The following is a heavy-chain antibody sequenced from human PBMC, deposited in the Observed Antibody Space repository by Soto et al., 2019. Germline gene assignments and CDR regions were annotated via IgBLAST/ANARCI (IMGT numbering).Heavy chain of an antibody. J-gene: IGHJ4*02. V-gene: IGHV3-33*01. CDR1: GFTFSRHG. CDR2: ILNDASGH. Sequence: QVQLVESGGGVVQPGTSLRLSCAASGFTFSRHGMHWVRQTPGKGLEWLAVILNDASGHWYADSVKGRFTISRDNFENTLYLQMNGLRLEDTAMYSCARDDDYTGTGFDYWGQGTLVNVSS. CDR3: ARDDDYTGTGFDY. D-gene: IGHD4-4*01.